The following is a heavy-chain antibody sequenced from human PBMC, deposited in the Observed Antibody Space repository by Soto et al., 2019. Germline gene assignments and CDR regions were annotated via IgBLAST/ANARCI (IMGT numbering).Heavy chain of an antibody. D-gene: IGHD6-19*01. CDR3: AKGLNTGWYNSMDV. CDR1: GFTFDDYA. J-gene: IGHJ6*02. V-gene: IGHV3-9*01. Sequence: EVQLVESGGGLLQPGRSLRLSCAASGFTFDDYAMHWVRQAPGKGLEWVSGISWNSDALGYADSVKGRFTISRDNAKKSLYLQMNSLRAEDTALYYCAKGLNTGWYNSMDVWGQGTTVTVSS. CDR2: ISWNSDAL.